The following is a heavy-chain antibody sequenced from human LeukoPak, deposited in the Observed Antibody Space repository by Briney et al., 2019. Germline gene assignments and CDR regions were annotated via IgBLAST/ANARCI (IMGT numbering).Heavy chain of an antibody. CDR3: ARDFFRRFYYGTTGYFLAAY. Sequence: GGSLRLSCAASGFTFSSYTMNWVRQAPGKGLEWVSYISSTSSYTNYADSVKGRFTISRDNAQNSLYLQMNSLRAEDTAVYYCARDFFRRFYYGTTGYFLAAYWGQGTLVTVSS. V-gene: IGHV3-21*05. CDR2: ISSTSSYT. J-gene: IGHJ4*02. D-gene: IGHD3-22*01. CDR1: GFTFSSYT.